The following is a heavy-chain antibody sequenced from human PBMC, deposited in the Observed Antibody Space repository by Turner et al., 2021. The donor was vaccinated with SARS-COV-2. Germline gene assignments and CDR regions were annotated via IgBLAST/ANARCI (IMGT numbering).Heavy chain of an antibody. CDR2: IWYDGSNK. V-gene: IGHV3-33*01. J-gene: IGHJ4*02. CDR3: AREAYYYESSDYYFEYYFDY. D-gene: IGHD3-22*01. CDR1: GFTFSSYG. Sequence: VQLVESGGGLVQPGGSLRLSCAASGFTFSSYGMHWVRQAPGKGLEWVAVIWYDGSNKYYADSVKGRFTISRDNSKNTLYLQMNSLRAEDTAVYYCAREAYYYESSDYYFEYYFDYWGQGTLVTVSS.